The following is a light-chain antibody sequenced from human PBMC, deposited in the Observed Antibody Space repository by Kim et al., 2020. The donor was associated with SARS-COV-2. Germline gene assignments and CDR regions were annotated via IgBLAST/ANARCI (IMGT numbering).Light chain of an antibody. CDR1: QSVLYSSNNKNY. J-gene: IGKJ2*01. CDR2: WAS. CDR3: QQYYSTPPT. Sequence: RATINCKSSQSVLYSSNNKNYLAWYQQKPGQPPRLLIYWASTRASGVPGRFSGSGSGTEFTLTISSLQAEDVAVYYCQQYYSTPPTFGQGTKLEI. V-gene: IGKV4-1*01.